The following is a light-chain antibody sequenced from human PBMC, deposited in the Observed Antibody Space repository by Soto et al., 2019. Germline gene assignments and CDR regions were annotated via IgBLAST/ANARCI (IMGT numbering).Light chain of an antibody. Sequence: QLTQSPSSLSASMGDRVTITCRASQGIINYLAWYQQKPGKAPKILIYGASTLQSGVPSRFSGSGSGTYVTLTVSSMQPADLATYYCLQLLMYLPTFGPGNKVDIK. J-gene: IGKJ3*01. CDR1: QGIINY. CDR2: GAS. V-gene: IGKV1-9*01. CDR3: LQLLMYLPT.